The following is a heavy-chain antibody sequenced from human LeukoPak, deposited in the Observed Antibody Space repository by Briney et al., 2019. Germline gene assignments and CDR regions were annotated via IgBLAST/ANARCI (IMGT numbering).Heavy chain of an antibody. CDR1: GFTFTSYA. CDR2: ISGGGENT. J-gene: IGHJ2*01. D-gene: IGHD1-1*01. Sequence: GGSLRLSCGASGFTFTSYAMSWIRQAPGKGLEWVSAISGGGENTYYGDSVKGRFTISRDNSKNTLYLQMNSLRAEDTATYYCAKPRAMTTGVGRYFDLWGRGPLVTVSS. V-gene: IGHV3-23*01. CDR3: AKPRAMTTGVGRYFDL.